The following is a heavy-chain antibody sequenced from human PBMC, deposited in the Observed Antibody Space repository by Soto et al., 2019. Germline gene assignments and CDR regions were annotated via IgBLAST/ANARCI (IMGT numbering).Heavy chain of an antibody. J-gene: IGHJ4*02. CDR3: ARQVYQLLLVFDSGSSYFDY. CDR2: IYYSGST. Sequence: SETLSLTCTVSGGPISSSSYYWGWIRQPPGKGLEWIGSIYYSGSTYYNPSLKSRVTISVDTSKNQFSLKLSPVTAADTAVYYCARQVYQLLLVFDSGSSYFDYWGQGTLVTVSS. D-gene: IGHD2-2*01. CDR1: GGPISSSSYY. V-gene: IGHV4-39*01.